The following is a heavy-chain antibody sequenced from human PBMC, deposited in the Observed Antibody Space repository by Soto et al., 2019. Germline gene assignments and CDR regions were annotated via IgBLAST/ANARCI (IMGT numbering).Heavy chain of an antibody. J-gene: IGHJ4*02. CDR1: GFSLNTRGVG. CDR3: AHRRGDLLTRHYHLDD. Sequence: SGPTLVNPTQTLTLTCTFSGFSLNTRGVGVGWIRQPPGKALEWLALISWVGEKRYSPSLKSRLTITKDTSENQVVLTMTNMDPVDTATYYCAHRRGDLLTRHYHLDDWGQGTLVTVAS. V-gene: IGHV2-5*02. D-gene: IGHD3-9*01. CDR2: ISWVGEK.